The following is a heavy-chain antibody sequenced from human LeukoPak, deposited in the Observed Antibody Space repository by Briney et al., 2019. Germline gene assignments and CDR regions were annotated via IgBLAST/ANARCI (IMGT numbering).Heavy chain of an antibody. Sequence: SETLSLTCAVYGGSFSGDYWSWIRQPPGKGLEWIGEINHSGSTNYNPSLKSRVTISVDTSKNQFSLKLSSVTAADTAVYYCARAGSYYNWFDPWGQGTLVTVSS. CDR1: GGSFSGDY. CDR3: ARAGSYYNWFDP. D-gene: IGHD3-10*01. CDR2: INHSGST. J-gene: IGHJ5*02. V-gene: IGHV4-34*01.